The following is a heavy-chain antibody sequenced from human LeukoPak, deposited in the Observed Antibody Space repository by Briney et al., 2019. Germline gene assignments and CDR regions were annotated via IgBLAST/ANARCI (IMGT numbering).Heavy chain of an antibody. V-gene: IGHV3-21*01. CDR3: ARDISYSSSSPYYFDY. CDR1: GFTFNSYS. J-gene: IGHJ4*02. Sequence: GGSLTLSCAASGFTFNSYSMNWVRQAPGKGLEWVSSISSSSSYIYYADSVKGRFTISRDNAKNSLYLQMNSLRAEDTAVYYCARDISYSSSSPYYFDYWGQGTLVTVSS. CDR2: ISSSSSYI. D-gene: IGHD6-6*01.